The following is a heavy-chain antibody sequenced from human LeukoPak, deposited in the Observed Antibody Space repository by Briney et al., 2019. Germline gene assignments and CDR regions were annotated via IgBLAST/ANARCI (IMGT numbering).Heavy chain of an antibody. V-gene: IGHV3-23*01. D-gene: IGHD4-17*01. CDR3: AKDPNGDYIGAFDF. CDR2: VSGSGGST. Sequence: GGSLRLSCAASGFTFSSYAMSWVRQAPGKGLEWVSAVSGSGGSTYYADSVKGRFTISRDNSKNTLNLQMNSLRVEDTAVYYCAKDPNGDYIGAFDFRGQGTMVSVSS. CDR1: GFTFSSYA. J-gene: IGHJ3*01.